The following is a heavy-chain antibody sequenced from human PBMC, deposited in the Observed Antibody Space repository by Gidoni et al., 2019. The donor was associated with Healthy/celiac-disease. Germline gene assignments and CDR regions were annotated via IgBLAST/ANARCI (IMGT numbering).Heavy chain of an antibody. Sequence: QLQLQESGPGLVQPSQTLSLTCTVSGCSISSGGYYLSWIRQHPGKGLEWIGYIYYSGSTYYNPSLKSRVTISVDTSKNQFSLKLSSVTAADTAVYYCARGYQWCSSTSCYTGDHFDYWGQGTLVTVSS. CDR2: IYYSGST. CDR3: ARGYQWCSSTSCYTGDHFDY. J-gene: IGHJ4*02. V-gene: IGHV4-31*03. D-gene: IGHD2-2*02. CDR1: GCSISSGGYY.